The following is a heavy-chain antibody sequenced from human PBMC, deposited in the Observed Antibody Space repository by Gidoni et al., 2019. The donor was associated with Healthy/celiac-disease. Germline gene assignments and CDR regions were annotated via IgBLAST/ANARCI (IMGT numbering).Heavy chain of an antibody. CDR3: ARVRYDFWSGTSSYNWFDP. CDR1: GGSFSGYY. J-gene: IGHJ5*02. Sequence: QVQLQQWGAGLLKPSETLSLTCAVYGGSFSGYYWSWIRQPPGKGLEWIGEINHSGSTNYNPSLKSRVTISVDTSKNQFSLKLSSVTAADTAVYYCARVRYDFWSGTSSYNWFDPWGQGTLVTVSS. CDR2: INHSGST. D-gene: IGHD3-3*01. V-gene: IGHV4-34*01.